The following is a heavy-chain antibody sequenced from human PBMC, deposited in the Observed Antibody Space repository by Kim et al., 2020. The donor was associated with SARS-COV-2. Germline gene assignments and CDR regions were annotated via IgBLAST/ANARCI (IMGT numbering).Heavy chain of an antibody. V-gene: IGHV5-51*01. CDR1: GYTSTSHW. CDR3: ARAGTSGVRWFDT. D-gene: IGHD2-15*01. Sequence: GESLKISCKGSGYTSTSHWIGWVRQMPGRGLEWMGIIYLGDSDTRYSTTFQGQVTISLDKSINTAYLQWSSLKASDTAMYYCARAGTSGVRWFDTWGQGTLVTVSS. CDR2: IYLGDSDT. J-gene: IGHJ5*02.